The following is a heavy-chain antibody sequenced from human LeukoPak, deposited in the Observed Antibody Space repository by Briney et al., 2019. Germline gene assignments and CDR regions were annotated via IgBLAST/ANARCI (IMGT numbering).Heavy chain of an antibody. CDR3: ARDWAVTPRYFDL. CDR1: GLTFSSYW. V-gene: IGHV3-7*01. J-gene: IGHJ2*01. D-gene: IGHD4-17*01. CDR2: IKPDGSTK. Sequence: GGSLRLSCAASGLTFSSYWMSWVRQAHGKGLEWVANIKPDGSTKSYVDSVKGRFTISRDNAKNSLYLQMNSLRAEHTAVYSCARDWAVTPRYFDLWDRGTLVTVSS.